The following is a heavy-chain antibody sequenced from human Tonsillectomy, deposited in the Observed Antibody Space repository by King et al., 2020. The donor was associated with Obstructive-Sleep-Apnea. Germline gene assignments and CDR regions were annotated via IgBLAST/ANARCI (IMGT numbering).Heavy chain of an antibody. J-gene: IGHJ4*02. V-gene: IGHV1-2*02. Sequence: VQLVESGAEVKKPGASVKVSCKAAGDTFADYYMYWVRQAPGQGLEWMGWINPNSGGTIYAQKFQGRVTMTRDTSISTAYMELSRLRSDDTAVYYCATVAVSTATFYLDYWGQGTLVTVSP. CDR1: GDTFADYY. D-gene: IGHD4-17*01. CDR3: ATVAVSTATFYLDY. CDR2: INPNSGGT.